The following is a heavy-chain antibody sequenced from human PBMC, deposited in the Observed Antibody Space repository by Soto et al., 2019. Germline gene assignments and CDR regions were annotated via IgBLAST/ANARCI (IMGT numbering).Heavy chain of an antibody. CDR2: VYISGST. J-gene: IGHJ3*02. V-gene: IGHV4-4*07. CDR3: SREPLVTTVTGDAFDI. D-gene: IGHD4-17*01. CDR1: GGSIGTHY. Sequence: QVQLQESGPGLVKPSETLSLTCTVSGGSIGTHYWNWIRQPAGKGLEWIGRVYISGSTDYNPSVKSRVALSVDTSKNHFSLRLTSVTAAYTAVYYCSREPLVTTVTGDAFDIWGQGIMVIVSS.